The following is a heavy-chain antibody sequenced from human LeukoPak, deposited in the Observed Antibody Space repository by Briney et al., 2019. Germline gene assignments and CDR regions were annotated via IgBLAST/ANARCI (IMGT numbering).Heavy chain of an antibody. Sequence: GESLKISCKGSGYSFTDYWIGWVRQMPGKGLEWMGIIYPGDSDTKYNPSFQGQVTISADKSLSTAYLQWSSLKASDTAMYYCARGGLRSYDAFDIWGQGTMVTVSS. D-gene: IGHD2-15*01. V-gene: IGHV5-51*01. CDR1: GYSFTDYW. CDR2: IYPGDSDT. CDR3: ARGGLRSYDAFDI. J-gene: IGHJ3*02.